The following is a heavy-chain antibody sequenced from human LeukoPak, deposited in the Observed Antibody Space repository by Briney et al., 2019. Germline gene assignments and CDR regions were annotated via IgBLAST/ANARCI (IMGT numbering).Heavy chain of an antibody. Sequence: SETLSLTCSVSGGSISSSSFYWGWIRQPPGKGLEWIGSISYSGTTYYKPSLRSRLTISVDTSKNHLSLNLTSVTAADTAVYYCARQKRGYSYGSWFDPWGQGTLVTVSS. D-gene: IGHD5-18*01. J-gene: IGHJ5*02. CDR2: ISYSGTT. CDR1: GGSISSSSFY. CDR3: ARQKRGYSYGSWFDP. V-gene: IGHV4-39*01.